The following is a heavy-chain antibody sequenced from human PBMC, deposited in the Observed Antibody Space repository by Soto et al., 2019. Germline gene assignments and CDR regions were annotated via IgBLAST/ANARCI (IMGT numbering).Heavy chain of an antibody. Sequence: PGESLKISYKGSGCNFTNYWIGWVRQMPGKGLESMGIIYPGDSDTRYSPSFQGQVTISADKSISTAYLQWSSMKAAATAMYYCAGGGVRGVVTRTRDYYGMDVWGQGTTVTVSS. D-gene: IGHD3-10*01. CDR2: IYPGDSDT. V-gene: IGHV5-51*01. CDR3: AGGGVRGVVTRTRDYYGMDV. J-gene: IGHJ6*02. CDR1: GCNFTNYW.